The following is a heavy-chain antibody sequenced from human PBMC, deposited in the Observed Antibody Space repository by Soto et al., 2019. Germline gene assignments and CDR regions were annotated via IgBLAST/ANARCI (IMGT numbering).Heavy chain of an antibody. J-gene: IGHJ4*02. Sequence: ASVKVSSKASGYTFTSYGISWVRQAPGQGLEWMGWISAYNGNTNYAQKLQGRVTMTTDTSTSTAYMELSSLKASDTAMYYCARELRYFDWSPDYWGQGTLVTVSS. V-gene: IGHV1-18*01. CDR3: ARELRYFDWSPDY. CDR2: ISAYNGNT. CDR1: GYTFTSYG. D-gene: IGHD3-9*01.